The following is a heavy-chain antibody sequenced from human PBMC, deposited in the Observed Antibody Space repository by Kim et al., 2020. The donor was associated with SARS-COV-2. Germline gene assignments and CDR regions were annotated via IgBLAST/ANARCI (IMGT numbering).Heavy chain of an antibody. CDR2: IYYSGST. J-gene: IGHJ3*02. CDR1: GGSISSGGYY. CDR3: ARDLLHAFDI. D-gene: IGHD2-15*01. Sequence: SETLSLTCTVSGGSISSGGYYWSWIRQHPGKGLEWIGYIYYSGSTYYNPSLKSRVTISVDTSKNQFSLKLSSVTAADTAVYYCARDLLHAFDIWGQGTMVTVSS. V-gene: IGHV4-31*03.